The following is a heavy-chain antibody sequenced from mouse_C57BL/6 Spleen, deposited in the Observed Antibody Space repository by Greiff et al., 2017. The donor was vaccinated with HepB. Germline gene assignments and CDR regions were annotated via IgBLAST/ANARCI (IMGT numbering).Heavy chain of an antibody. Sequence: QVQLQQPGAELVRPGTSVKLSCKASGYTFTSYWMHWVKQRPGQGLEWIGVIDPSDSYTNYSQKFKGKATLTVDTSSSTAYMQLSSLTSEDSAVYYCATDYVAYWGQGTLVTVSA. D-gene: IGHD2-4*01. CDR1: GYTFTSYW. CDR3: ATDYVAY. CDR2: IDPSDSYT. J-gene: IGHJ3*01. V-gene: IGHV1-59*01.